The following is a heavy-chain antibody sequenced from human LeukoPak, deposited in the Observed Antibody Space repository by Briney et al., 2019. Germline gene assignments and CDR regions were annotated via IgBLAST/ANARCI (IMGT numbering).Heavy chain of an antibody. CDR1: GYTFNSYY. CDR3: AREGTAPTGYCSSTSCYVVFDI. J-gene: IGHJ3*02. Sequence: GASVKVSCKASGYTFNSYYMHRVRQAPGQGLEWMGIINPSDDSTRYAQKFQGRVTMTKDTSTNTVYMDLSRLRSDDTAVFYCAREGTAPTGYCSSTSCYVVFDIWGQGTMVTVSS. CDR2: INPSDDST. D-gene: IGHD2-2*01. V-gene: IGHV1-46*02.